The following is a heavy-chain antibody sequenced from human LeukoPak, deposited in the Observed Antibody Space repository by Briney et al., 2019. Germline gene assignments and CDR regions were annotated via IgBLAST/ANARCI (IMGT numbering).Heavy chain of an antibody. V-gene: IGHV3-30*02. Sequence: PGGSLRLSCAASGFTFSSYGMHWVRQAPGKGLEWVAFIRYDGSNKYYADSVKGRFTISRDNSKNTLYLQMNSLRAEDTAVYYCAIEPATKNWFDPWGQGTLVTVSS. CDR3: AIEPATKNWFDP. CDR2: IRYDGSNK. CDR1: GFTFSSYG. D-gene: IGHD1-14*01. J-gene: IGHJ5*02.